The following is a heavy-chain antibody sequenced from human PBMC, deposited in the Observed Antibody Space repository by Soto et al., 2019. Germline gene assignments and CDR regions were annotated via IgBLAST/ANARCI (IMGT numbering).Heavy chain of an antibody. CDR2: IIPIFGTA. Sequence: GASVKVSCKASGYTFSSYAISWVRQAPGQGLEWMGGIIPIFGTANYAQKFQGRVTITADESTSTAYMELSSLRSEDTAVYYCARDREHYDFWSGNWFDPWGQGTLVTVSS. CDR3: ARDREHYDFWSGNWFDP. D-gene: IGHD3-3*01. J-gene: IGHJ5*02. CDR1: GYTFSSYA. V-gene: IGHV1-69*13.